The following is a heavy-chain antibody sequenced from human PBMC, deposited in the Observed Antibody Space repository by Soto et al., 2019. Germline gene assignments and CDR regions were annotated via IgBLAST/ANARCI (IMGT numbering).Heavy chain of an antibody. J-gene: IGHJ5*02. V-gene: IGHV3-74*01. CDR1: GFTFSSYW. Sequence: EVQLVESGGDLVQPGGSLRLSCAASGFTFSSYWMHWVRQAPGKGLVWVSRINSDGSSTSYADSVKGRFTISRDNAKNTLYLQMNRLRAEDTAVYYCARDHDYVYNWFDPWGQGTLVTVSS. CDR2: INSDGSST. CDR3: ARDHDYVYNWFDP. D-gene: IGHD4-17*01.